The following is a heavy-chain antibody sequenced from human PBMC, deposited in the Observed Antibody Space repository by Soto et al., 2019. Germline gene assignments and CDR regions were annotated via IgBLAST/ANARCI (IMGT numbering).Heavy chain of an antibody. CDR1: GYTFTSYG. J-gene: IGHJ6*02. V-gene: IGHV1-18*01. Sequence: QVQLVQSGAEVKKPGASVKVSCKASGYTFTSYGISWVRQAPGQGLEWMGGIIAYNGNTNYAQKPQGRVTMTTDTSTSTAYMELRTLRSDDTAVYYCAMVKYSPPYYYYYGIDVWGPGTTVTVSS. CDR3: AMVKYSPPYYYYYGIDV. CDR2: IIAYNGNT. D-gene: IGHD5-18*01.